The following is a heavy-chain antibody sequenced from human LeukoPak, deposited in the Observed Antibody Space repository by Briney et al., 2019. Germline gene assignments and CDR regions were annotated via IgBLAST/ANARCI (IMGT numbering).Heavy chain of an antibody. D-gene: IGHD6-19*01. J-gene: IGHJ4*02. CDR3: ARDAGIAVAVDY. CDR2: ITSDGSST. Sequence: PGGSLRLSSAASGFTFSSYWMHWVRQAPGKGLVWVSRITSDGSSTSYADSVKGRFTISRDNAKNTLYLQMNSLRAEDTAVYYCARDAGIAVAVDYWGQGTLVTVSS. V-gene: IGHV3-74*01. CDR1: GFTFSSYW.